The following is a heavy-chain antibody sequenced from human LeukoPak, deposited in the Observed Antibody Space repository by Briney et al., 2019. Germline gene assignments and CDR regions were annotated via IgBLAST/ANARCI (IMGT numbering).Heavy chain of an antibody. CDR1: GGSISSGAYY. CDR3: ASTYYYGSGTGGWFDP. D-gene: IGHD3-10*01. Sequence: SQTLSLTRTVSGGSISSGAYYWSWIRQHPGKGLEWIGYIYYSGSTYYNPSLKSRVTISVGTSKNQFSLKLSSVTAADTAVYYCASTYYYGSGTGGWFDPWGQGTLVTVSS. V-gene: IGHV4-31*03. CDR2: IYYSGST. J-gene: IGHJ5*02.